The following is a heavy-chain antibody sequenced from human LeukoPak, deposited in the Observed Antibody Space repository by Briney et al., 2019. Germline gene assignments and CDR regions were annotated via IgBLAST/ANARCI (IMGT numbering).Heavy chain of an antibody. CDR3: ARASPDYYGMDV. J-gene: IGHJ6*02. V-gene: IGHV3-33*01. Sequence: GRSLRLSWAASAFTFISLGMHWVRQAPGKGLEWVAVIWYDGSNKYYADSVKGRFTISRYDSKNTLFLRRNRLRAAYTEADYGARASPDYYGMDVWGQGTTVTVSS. CDR1: AFTFISLG. CDR2: IWYDGSNK.